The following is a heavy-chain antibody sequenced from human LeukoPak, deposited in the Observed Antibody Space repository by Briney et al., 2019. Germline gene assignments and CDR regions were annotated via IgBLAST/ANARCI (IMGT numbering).Heavy chain of an antibody. V-gene: IGHV1-69*13. J-gene: IGHJ5*02. Sequence: APVKVSCKASGGTFSSYAISWVRQAPGQGLEWMGGIIPIFGTANYAQKFQGRVTITADESTSTAYMELSSLRSEDTAVYYCARTQGLYDSSGYSWFDPWGQGTLVTVSP. D-gene: IGHD3-22*01. CDR1: GGTFSSYA. CDR2: IIPIFGTA. CDR3: ARTQGLYDSSGYSWFDP.